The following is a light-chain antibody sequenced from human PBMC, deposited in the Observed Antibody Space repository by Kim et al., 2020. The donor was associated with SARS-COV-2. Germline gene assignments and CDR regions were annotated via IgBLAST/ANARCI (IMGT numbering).Light chain of an antibody. CDR2: WAS. CDR3: HQYYSLPLT. CDR1: QSILYNSNNNNY. Sequence: ANINCKSSQSILYNSNNNNYLAWYQQKPGQSPKLLIYWASMRESGVPDRFSGSGSGTDFTLTIGSLQAEDVAVYYCHQYYSLPLTFGGGTKVDIK. V-gene: IGKV4-1*01. J-gene: IGKJ4*01.